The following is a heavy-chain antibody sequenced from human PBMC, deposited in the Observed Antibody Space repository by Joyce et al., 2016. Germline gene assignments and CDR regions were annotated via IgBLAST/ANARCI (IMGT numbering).Heavy chain of an antibody. CDR2: INPNTGDT. J-gene: IGHJ4*02. Sequence: QAQLVQSGAEVKKPGASVKVSCKASGYTFVDFYMHWVRQAPGQGLEWGGWINPNTGDTDYEQGFQGRVNRTRDTSVRSVYMEVTRLKSDDTAMYYCASQGTPGIAVAGLNFDLWGQGTLVTVSS. CDR3: ASQGTPGIAVAGLNFDL. D-gene: IGHD6-19*01. CDR1: GYTFVDFY. V-gene: IGHV1-2*02.